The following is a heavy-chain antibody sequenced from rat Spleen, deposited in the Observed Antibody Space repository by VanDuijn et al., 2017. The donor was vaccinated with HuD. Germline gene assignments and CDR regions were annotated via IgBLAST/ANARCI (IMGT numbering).Heavy chain of an antibody. J-gene: IGHJ2*01. CDR2: ISPSGGST. V-gene: IGHV5-31*01. CDR3: ASLTRVGDY. D-gene: IGHD1-4*01. Sequence: EVQLVESGGGLVQPGRSLKLSCVASGFTFNNYWMTWIRQAPGKGLEWVASISPSGGSTYYRDSVKGRFTISRDNAKSTLYLQMDSLRSEDTATYYCASLTRVGDYWGQGVMVTVSS. CDR1: GFTFNNYW.